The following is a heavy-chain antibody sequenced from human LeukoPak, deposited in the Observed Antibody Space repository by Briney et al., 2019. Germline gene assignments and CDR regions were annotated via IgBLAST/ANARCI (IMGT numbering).Heavy chain of an antibody. V-gene: IGHV3-30*03. Sequence: GRSLRLSCAASGFTFSSYGMHWVRQAPGKGLEWVAVISYDGSNKYCADSVKGRFTISRDNSKNTLYLQMNSLRAEDTAVYYCATYGSGEEDYWDQGTLVTVSS. CDR3: ATYGSGEEDY. D-gene: IGHD3-10*01. CDR2: ISYDGSNK. CDR1: GFTFSSYG. J-gene: IGHJ4*02.